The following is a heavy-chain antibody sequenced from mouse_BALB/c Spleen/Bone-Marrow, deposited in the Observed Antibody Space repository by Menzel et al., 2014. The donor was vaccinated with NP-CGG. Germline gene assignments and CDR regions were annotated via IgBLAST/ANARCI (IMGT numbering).Heavy chain of an antibody. CDR1: GYTFTSYY. CDR2: INPSNGGT. Sequence: QVQLQQPGAELVKPGASVKLSCKASGYTFTSYYMYWVKQRPGQGLEWIGEINPSNGGTNFNEKFKSKATLTVDKSSSTAYMQLSSLTSEDSAVYYCIYYGNPYAMDYWGQGTSVTVPS. V-gene: IGHV1S81*02. CDR3: IYYGNPYAMDY. D-gene: IGHD2-1*01. J-gene: IGHJ4*01.